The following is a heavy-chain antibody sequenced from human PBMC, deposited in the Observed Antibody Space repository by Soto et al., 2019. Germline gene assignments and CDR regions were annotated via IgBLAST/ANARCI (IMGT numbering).Heavy chain of an antibody. Sequence: PSETLSLTCTVSGGSVSSGSYYWSWIRQPPGKGLEWIGYIYYSGSTNYNPSLKSRVTISVDTSKNQFSLKLSSVTAADTAVYYCARVIAAAANDAFDIWGQGTMGAVSS. CDR1: GGSVSSGSYY. V-gene: IGHV4-61*01. D-gene: IGHD6-13*01. J-gene: IGHJ3*02. CDR3: ARVIAAAANDAFDI. CDR2: IYYSGST.